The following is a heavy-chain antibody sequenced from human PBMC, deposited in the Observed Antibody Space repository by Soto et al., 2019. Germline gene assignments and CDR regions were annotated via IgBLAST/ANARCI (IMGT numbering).Heavy chain of an antibody. CDR2: INHSGST. V-gene: IGHV4-34*01. J-gene: IGHJ6*02. CDR3: ARGKDIVVVVAATQGYYGMDV. CDR1: GGSFSGYY. Sequence: SETLSLTCAVYGGSFSGYYWSWIRQPPGKGLEWIGEINHSGSTNYNPSLKSRVTISVDTSKNQFSLKLSSVTAADTAVYYCARGKDIVVVVAATQGYYGMDVWGQGTTVTVSS. D-gene: IGHD2-15*01.